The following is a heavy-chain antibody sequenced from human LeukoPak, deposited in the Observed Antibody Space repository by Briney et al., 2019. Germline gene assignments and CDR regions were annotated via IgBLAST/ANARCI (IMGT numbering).Heavy chain of an antibody. CDR3: ASVVVTAPYYYYGMDV. J-gene: IGHJ6*02. CDR2: IYYSGST. Sequence: SETLSLTCTVSGGSISSYYWSWIRQPPGKGLEWIGYIYYSGSTNYNPSLKSRVTISVDTSKNQFSLKLSSVTAADTAVYYCASVVVTAPYYYYGMDVWGQGTTVIVSS. D-gene: IGHD2-21*02. V-gene: IGHV4-59*12. CDR1: GGSISSYY.